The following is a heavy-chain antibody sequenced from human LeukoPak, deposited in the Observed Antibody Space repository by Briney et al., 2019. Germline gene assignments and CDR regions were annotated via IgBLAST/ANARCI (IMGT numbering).Heavy chain of an antibody. Sequence: ASVKVSCKASGYTFTSYGISWVRQAPGQGLEWMGWISAYNGNTNYAQKLQGRDTMTTDTSTSTAYMELRSLRSDDTAVYYCARDDTAMVGGGVYYYYYGMDVWGQGTTATVSS. CDR2: ISAYNGNT. CDR1: GYTFTSYG. CDR3: ARDDTAMVGGGVYYYYYGMDV. V-gene: IGHV1-18*01. J-gene: IGHJ6*02. D-gene: IGHD5-18*01.